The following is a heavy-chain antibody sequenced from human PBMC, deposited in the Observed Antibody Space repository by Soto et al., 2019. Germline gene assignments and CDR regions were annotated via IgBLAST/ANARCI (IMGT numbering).Heavy chain of an antibody. Sequence: QVQLVQSGAEVKKPGSSVKVSCMASGGTFSSYAISWVRQAPGQGLEWMGGIIPIFGTANYAQKFQGRVTITADESTSTAYMELSSLRSEDTAVYYCAREVVRGVYYGMDVWGQGTTVTVSS. CDR3: AREVVRGVYYGMDV. D-gene: IGHD3-10*01. CDR2: IIPIFGTA. J-gene: IGHJ6*02. CDR1: GGTFSSYA. V-gene: IGHV1-69*01.